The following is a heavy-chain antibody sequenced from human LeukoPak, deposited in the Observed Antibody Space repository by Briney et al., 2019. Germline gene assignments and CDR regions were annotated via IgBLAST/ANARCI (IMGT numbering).Heavy chain of an antibody. CDR1: GGTFSSYA. D-gene: IGHD5-12*01. CDR3: ARDGAQVATTYFDY. J-gene: IGHJ4*02. V-gene: IGHV1-69*04. Sequence: SVKVSCKASGGTFSSYAISWVRQAPGQGLEWMGRIIPILGIANYAQKFQGRVTITADKSTSTAYMELSSLRSEDTAVYYCARDGAQVATTYFDYRGQGTLVTVSS. CDR2: IIPILGIA.